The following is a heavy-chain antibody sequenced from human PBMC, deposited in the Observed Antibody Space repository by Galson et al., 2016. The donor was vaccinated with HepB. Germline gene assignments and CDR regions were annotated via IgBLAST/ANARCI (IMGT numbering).Heavy chain of an antibody. D-gene: IGHD2-21*02. CDR3: ARDRFRLVTIGRRLFDQ. CDR1: GFTFSDYA. Sequence: SLRLSCAASGFTFSDYAIHWVRQAPGKGLEWVAVVSYDGSNKNYADSVKGRFTISRDNSKNTLYLQMYSLRSDDTAMYFCARDRFRLVTIGRRLFDQWGQGTLVTVSS. CDR2: VSYDGSNK. J-gene: IGHJ4*02. V-gene: IGHV3-30-3*01.